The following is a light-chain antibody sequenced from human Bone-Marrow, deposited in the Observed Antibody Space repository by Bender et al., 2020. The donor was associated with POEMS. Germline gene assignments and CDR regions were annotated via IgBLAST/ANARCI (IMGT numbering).Light chain of an antibody. CDR3: QSYDSSLSAVV. Sequence: QSVLTQPPSVSEAPGRRVTISCTGSSSNVGTTYDVHWYQRLPGTAPRLLIYANTNRPSGVPDRFSASKSGTSASLTITGLQTEDEGYYYCQSYDSSLSAVVFGGGTRLTVL. CDR2: ANT. J-gene: IGLJ2*01. CDR1: SSNVGTTYD. V-gene: IGLV1-40*01.